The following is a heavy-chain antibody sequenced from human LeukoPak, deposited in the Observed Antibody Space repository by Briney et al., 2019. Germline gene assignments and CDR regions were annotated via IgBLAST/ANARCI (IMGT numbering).Heavy chain of an antibody. J-gene: IGHJ6*02. Sequence: ASVTVSCKASGYTFTSYGISWVRQAPGQGLEWMGWISAYNGNTNYAQKLQGRVTMTTDTSTSTAYMELRSLRSDDTAVYYCARGSLRSGYYYGMDVWGQGTTVTVSS. CDR2: ISAYNGNT. V-gene: IGHV1-18*01. D-gene: IGHD6-25*01. CDR3: ARGSLRSGYYYGMDV. CDR1: GYTFTSYG.